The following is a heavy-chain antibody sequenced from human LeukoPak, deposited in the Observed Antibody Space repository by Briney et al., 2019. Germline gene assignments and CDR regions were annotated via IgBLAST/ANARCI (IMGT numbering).Heavy chain of an antibody. J-gene: IGHJ5*02. V-gene: IGHV4-59*01. CDR3: ARAAPNGWFDP. CDR1: GGSISSNY. D-gene: IGHD2-8*01. CDR2: IYYSGST. Sequence: PSETLSLTCTVSGGSISSNYWSWIRQPPGKGLEWIGYIYYSGSTNYNPSLKSRVTISVDTSKNQFSLKLSSVTAADTAVYYCARAAPNGWFDPWGQGTLVTVSS.